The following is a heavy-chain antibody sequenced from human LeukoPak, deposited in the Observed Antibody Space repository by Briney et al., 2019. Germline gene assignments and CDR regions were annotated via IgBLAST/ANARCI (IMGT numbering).Heavy chain of an antibody. V-gene: IGHV4-34*01. CDR3: ARRPIKWLSIYWYFDL. J-gene: IGHJ2*01. D-gene: IGHD3-22*01. Sequence: SETLSLTCTVSGGSISGFYWSWIRQPPGKGLEWIGEINHSGSTNYNPSLKSRVTISVDTSKNQFSLKLSSVTAADTAVYYCARRPIKWLSIYWYFDLWGRGTLVTVSS. CDR2: INHSGST. CDR1: GGSISGFY.